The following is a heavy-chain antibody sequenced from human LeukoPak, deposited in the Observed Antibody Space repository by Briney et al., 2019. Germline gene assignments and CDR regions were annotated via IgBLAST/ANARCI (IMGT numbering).Heavy chain of an antibody. CDR2: ISYDGRNK. J-gene: IGHJ4*02. CDR3: ARCDNWNLYYFDY. Sequence: GGSLRLSCAASGFTFNNYGMHWVRQAPGKGLEWVAVISYDGRNKHYPDSVKGRFTISRDNSKNTLYLQMNSLRAEDTAVYYCARCDNWNLYYFDYWGQGTLVTVSS. D-gene: IGHD1-7*01. V-gene: IGHV3-30*03. CDR1: GFTFNNYG.